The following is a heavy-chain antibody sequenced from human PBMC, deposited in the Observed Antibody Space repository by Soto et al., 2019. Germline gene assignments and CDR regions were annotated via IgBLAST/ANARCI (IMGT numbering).Heavy chain of an antibody. CDR1: GFTISSYG. J-gene: IGHJ6*02. Sequence: PGGSLRLSCAASGFTISSYGMYWVRQAPGKGLEWVAVISYDGSNRYYEDSVKGRFTISRDNSKKTLYLQMNSLRAEDTAVYYCAKDSRFQYSSGWYRSYYGMEVWGQGTTVTVSS. D-gene: IGHD6-19*01. CDR2: ISYDGSNR. V-gene: IGHV3-30*18. CDR3: AKDSRFQYSSGWYRSYYGMEV.